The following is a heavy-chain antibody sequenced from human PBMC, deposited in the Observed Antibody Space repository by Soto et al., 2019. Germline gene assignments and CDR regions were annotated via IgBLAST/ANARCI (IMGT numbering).Heavy chain of an antibody. D-gene: IGHD3-22*01. CDR1: GFTFNNHW. CDR3: ARGDYYDTSGPFSDAFDI. Sequence: GGSLRLPCAASGFTFNNHWMSWVRQAPGKGLEWVANIKPDGSEKWYVDSVKGRFTISRDNAKNSLYLQMNSLRADDTAVYYCARGDYYDTSGPFSDAFDIWGQGTMVTVS. J-gene: IGHJ3*02. CDR2: IKPDGSEK. V-gene: IGHV3-7*04.